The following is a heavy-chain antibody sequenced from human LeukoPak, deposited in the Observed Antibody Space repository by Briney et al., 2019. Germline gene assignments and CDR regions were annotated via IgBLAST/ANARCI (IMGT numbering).Heavy chain of an antibody. J-gene: IGHJ4*02. V-gene: IGHV3-48*04. D-gene: IGHD5-24*01. Sequence: GGSLRLSCAASGFTFSSYSMNWVRQAPGKGLEWVSYISSSSSTIYYADSVKGRFTISRDNAKNSLYLQMNSLRAEDTAVYYCARDRDGYNLPYFDYWGQGTLVTVSS. CDR3: ARDRDGYNLPYFDY. CDR1: GFTFSSYS. CDR2: ISSSSSTI.